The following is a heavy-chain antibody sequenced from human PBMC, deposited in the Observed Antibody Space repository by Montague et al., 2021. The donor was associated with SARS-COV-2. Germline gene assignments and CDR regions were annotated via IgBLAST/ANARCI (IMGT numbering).Heavy chain of an antibody. CDR1: GGSISSSSYY. Sequence: SETLSLTCTVSGGSISSSSYYWGWIRQPPGKGLEWIGSIYYSGSTYYNPSLKSRVTISVDTSKNQFSLKLSSVTAADTAVYYCARYLKVSYYIAAAGAHDYWGQGTLVTVSS. V-gene: IGHV4-39*01. J-gene: IGHJ4*02. CDR2: IYYSGST. D-gene: IGHD6-13*01. CDR3: ARYLKVSYYIAAAGAHDY.